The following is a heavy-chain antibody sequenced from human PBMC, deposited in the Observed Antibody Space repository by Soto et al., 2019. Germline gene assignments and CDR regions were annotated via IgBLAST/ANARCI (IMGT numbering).Heavy chain of an antibody. CDR2: ISGSGSTI. V-gene: IGHV3-23*01. J-gene: IGHJ4*02. CDR3: AKVFYYYDSSGYYYFDY. D-gene: IGHD3-22*01. Sequence: GGSLRLSCAASGFTFSSYAVSWVRQAPGKGPEWISSISGSGSTIYYADSVKGRFTISRDNSKNTLYLQMSSLRAEDTAVYYCAKVFYYYDSSGYYYFDYWGQGTMVTVSS. CDR1: GFTFSSYA.